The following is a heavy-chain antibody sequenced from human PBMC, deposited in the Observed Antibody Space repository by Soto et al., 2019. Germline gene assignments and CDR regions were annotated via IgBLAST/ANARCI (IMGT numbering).Heavy chain of an antibody. CDR2: ISAYNGNT. Sequence: ASVKVSCKASGYTFTSYGISWVRQAPGQGLEWMGWISAYNGNTNYAQKLQGRVTMTTDTSTSTAYMELRSLRSGDTAVYYCAREHIVVVTAVRVFGMDVWGQGTTVTVSS. J-gene: IGHJ6*02. CDR3: AREHIVVVTAVRVFGMDV. V-gene: IGHV1-18*01. CDR1: GYTFTSYG. D-gene: IGHD2-21*02.